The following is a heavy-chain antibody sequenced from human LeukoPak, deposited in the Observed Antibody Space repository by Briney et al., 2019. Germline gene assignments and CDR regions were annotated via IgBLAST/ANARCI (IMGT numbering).Heavy chain of an antibody. V-gene: IGHV1-3*01. CDR1: GYTFTSYA. Sequence: ASVKVSCKASGYTFTSYAMHWVRQAPGQRLEWMGWINAGNGNTKYSQKFQGRVTITRDTSASTAYMELSSLRSEDTAVYYCARWKAGITMIVAKRGGLDPWGQGTLVTVYS. J-gene: IGHJ5*02. CDR2: INAGNGNT. D-gene: IGHD3-22*01. CDR3: ARWKAGITMIVAKRGGLDP.